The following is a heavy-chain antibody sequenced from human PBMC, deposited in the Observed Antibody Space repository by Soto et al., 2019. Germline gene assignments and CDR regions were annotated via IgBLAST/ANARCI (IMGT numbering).Heavy chain of an antibody. V-gene: IGHV3-53*01. Sequence: EVQLVESGGGLIQPGGSLRVSCAASGFTVSRSYMSWVRQAPGKGLEWVSVIYSGGSTNYADSVKGRFTISRDNSKNTLYLQMNSLRVEDRAVYYCARDTYYYDSSGQPYWGQGTLVTVSS. J-gene: IGHJ4*02. CDR1: GFTVSRSY. CDR3: ARDTYYYDSSGQPY. CDR2: IYSGGST. D-gene: IGHD3-22*01.